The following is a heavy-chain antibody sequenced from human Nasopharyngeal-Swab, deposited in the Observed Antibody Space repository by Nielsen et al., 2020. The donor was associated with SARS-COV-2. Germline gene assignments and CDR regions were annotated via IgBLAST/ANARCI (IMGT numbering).Heavy chain of an antibody. J-gene: IGHJ5*02. V-gene: IGHV3-30*02. CDR1: GFTFSSYG. Sequence: GESLKISCAASGFTFSSYGMHWVRQAPGKGLEWVAFIRYDGSNKYYADSVKGRFTISRDNSKNTLYLQMNSLRAEDTAVYYCAKDLGYCSSTSCAAGSFDPWGQGTLVTVSS. CDR2: IRYDGSNK. CDR3: AKDLGYCSSTSCAAGSFDP. D-gene: IGHD2-2*01.